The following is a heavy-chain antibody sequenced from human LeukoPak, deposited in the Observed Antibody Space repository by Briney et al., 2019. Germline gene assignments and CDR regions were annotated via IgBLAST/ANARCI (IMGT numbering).Heavy chain of an antibody. CDR3: AGQIAAAGPPLGLDP. CDR2: IYSGGST. J-gene: IGHJ5*02. V-gene: IGHV3-53*01. Sequence: GGSLRLSCAASGFTFSSYAMSWVRQAPGKGLEWVSVIYSGGSTYYADSVKGRFTISRDNSKNTLYLQMNSLRAEDTAVYYCAGQIAAAGPPLGLDPWGQGTLVTVSS. CDR1: GFTFSSYA. D-gene: IGHD6-13*01.